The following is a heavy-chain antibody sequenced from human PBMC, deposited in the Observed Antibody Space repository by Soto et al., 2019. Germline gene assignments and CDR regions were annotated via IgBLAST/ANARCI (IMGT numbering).Heavy chain of an antibody. V-gene: IGHV4-4*07. Sequence: SETLSLTCTVSGGSISSYYWSWIRQPAGKGLEWIGRIYTSGSTNYNPSLKSRVTMSVDTSKNQFSLKLSSVTAADTAVYYCARENGYSYGPTYYYYGMGVWGQGTTATVSS. CDR1: GGSISSYY. CDR2: IYTSGST. D-gene: IGHD5-18*01. J-gene: IGHJ6*02. CDR3: ARENGYSYGPTYYYYGMGV.